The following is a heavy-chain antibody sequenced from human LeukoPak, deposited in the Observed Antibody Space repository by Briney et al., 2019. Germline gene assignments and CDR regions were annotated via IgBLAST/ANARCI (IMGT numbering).Heavy chain of an antibody. D-gene: IGHD3-22*01. J-gene: IGHJ6*03. CDR3: ATIINITMIDNYYMDV. CDR1: GGSISSYY. Sequence: KPSETPSLTCTVSGGSISSYYWSWIRQPPGKGLEWIGYIYYSGSTTFNPSLKTRVTMSVDTSNNQFSLILSSVTAADTAVYYCATIINITMIDNYYMDVWGKGTTVTVSS. CDR2: IYYSGST. V-gene: IGHV4-59*01.